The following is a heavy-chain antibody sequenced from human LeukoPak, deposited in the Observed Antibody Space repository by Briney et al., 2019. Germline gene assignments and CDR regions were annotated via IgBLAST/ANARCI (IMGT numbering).Heavy chain of an antibody. CDR2: IYHSGST. D-gene: IGHD5-18*01. CDR3: ARVGYSYGYDY. CDR1: GYSISSGYY. V-gene: IGHV4-38-2*02. Sequence: SETLSLTCTVSGYSISSGYYWGWIRQPPGKGLEWIGSIYHSGSTYYNPSLKSRATVSVDTSKNQFSLKLSSVTAADTAVYYCARVGYSYGYDYWGQGTLVTVSS. J-gene: IGHJ4*02.